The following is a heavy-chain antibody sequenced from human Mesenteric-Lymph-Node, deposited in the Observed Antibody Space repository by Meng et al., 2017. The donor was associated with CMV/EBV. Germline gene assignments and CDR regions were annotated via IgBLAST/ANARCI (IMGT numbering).Heavy chain of an antibody. D-gene: IGHD2-21*02. CDR1: GGSFSGYY. CDR2: INHSGST. J-gene: IGHJ6*02. V-gene: IGHV4-34*01. CDR3: ARGQVVTRAIFHHYYGLDV. Sequence: SQTLSLTCAVYGGSFSGYYCSWIRQPPGKGLEWIGEINHSGSTNYNPSLESRATISMDTSKNQFSLKLSSVTAADTALYYCARGQVVTRAIFHHYYGLDVWGQGTTVTVSS.